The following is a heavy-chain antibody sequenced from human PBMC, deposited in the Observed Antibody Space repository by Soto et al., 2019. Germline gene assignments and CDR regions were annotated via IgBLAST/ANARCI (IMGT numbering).Heavy chain of an antibody. CDR2: ISSTGDNT. CDR3: AKGVSGWHELFY. CDR1: GIIFSSYA. D-gene: IGHD6-19*01. Sequence: GGSLRLSCAASGIIFSSYAMSWVRQAPGKGLEWVSAISSTGDNTYYADSVKGRLTISRDNSKNTLYLQMNSLRAEDTAVYYCAKGVSGWHELFYWGQGTLVTVSS. V-gene: IGHV3-23*01. J-gene: IGHJ4*02.